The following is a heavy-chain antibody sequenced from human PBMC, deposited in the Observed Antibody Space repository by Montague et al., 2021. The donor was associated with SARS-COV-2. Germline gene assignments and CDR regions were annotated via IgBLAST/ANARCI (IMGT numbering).Heavy chain of an antibody. CDR1: GGSVSSGGYY. CDR2: IYYSGST. CDR3: ARVSVAGASTRCDY. J-gene: IGHJ4*02. V-gene: IGHV4-61*08. Sequence: SETLSLTCTVSGGSVSSGGYYWSWIRQPPGKGLEWIGCIYYSGSTYYNPSLKSRVTISLDTSKNQFSLKLTSVTAADTAVYYCARVSVAGASTRCDYWGQGTLVTVSS. D-gene: IGHD1-26*01.